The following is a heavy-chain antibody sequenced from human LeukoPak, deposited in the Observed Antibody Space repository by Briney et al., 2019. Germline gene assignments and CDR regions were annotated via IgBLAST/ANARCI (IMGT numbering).Heavy chain of an antibody. V-gene: IGHV1-18*01. Sequence: GASVNVTCKSSGYTFTNYSISLVRQAHGLGLERMGLISAYNGNTNYAQKVQGRVTMTTDRSTTKAYMELRSLRFDDTAVYYCARDQSVRLLQTSSTYFKHVFAIWGQGSMVTVSS. CDR3: ARDQSVRLLQTSSTYFKHVFAI. J-gene: IGHJ3*02. CDR1: GYTFTNYS. D-gene: IGHD6-13*01. CDR2: ISAYNGNT.